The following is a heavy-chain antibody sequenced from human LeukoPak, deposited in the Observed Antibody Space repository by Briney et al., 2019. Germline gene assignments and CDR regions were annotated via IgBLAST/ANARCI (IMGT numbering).Heavy chain of an antibody. J-gene: IGHJ4*02. CDR1: GYSISSGYY. CDR3: ARQQQLVLGYFDY. Sequence: SETPSLTCAVSGYSISSGYYWGWIRQPPGKGLEWIGSIYHSGSTYYNPSLKSRVTISVDTSKNQFSLKLSSVTAADTAVYYCARQQQLVLGYFDYWGQGTLVTVSS. V-gene: IGHV4-38-2*01. CDR2: IYHSGST. D-gene: IGHD6-13*01.